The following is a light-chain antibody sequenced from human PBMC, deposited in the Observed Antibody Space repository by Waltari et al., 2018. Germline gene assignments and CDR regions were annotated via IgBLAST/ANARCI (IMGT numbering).Light chain of an antibody. CDR2: RNN. CDR3: AAWDDSLSGVV. V-gene: IGLV1-47*01. CDR1: SSHLGNNY. Sequence: QSVLTQPPSASGTPGQRLTISCSGSSSHLGNNYVNWYHRGPGTAPKLLIYRNNQRPSGVPDRVSGSKSGTSASLAISGLRSEDEGDYYCAAWDDSLSGVVFGGGTKLTVL. J-gene: IGLJ2*01.